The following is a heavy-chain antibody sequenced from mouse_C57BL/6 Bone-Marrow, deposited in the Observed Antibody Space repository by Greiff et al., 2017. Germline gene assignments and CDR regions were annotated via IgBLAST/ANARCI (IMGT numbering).Heavy chain of an antibody. D-gene: IGHD2-5*01. V-gene: IGHV1-22*01. CDR2: IYPTNGGT. CDR1: GYTFTDYN. Sequence: EVQLQQSGPELVKPGASVKMSCKASGYTFTDYNMHWVKQSPGKSLEWIGYIYPTNGGTSYNQKFKGKATLTAHKSSSTAYMEILSLTSEDSAVYYFARRSDSNCGFAYWGQVTLVTVSA. CDR3: ARRSDSNCGFAY. J-gene: IGHJ3*01.